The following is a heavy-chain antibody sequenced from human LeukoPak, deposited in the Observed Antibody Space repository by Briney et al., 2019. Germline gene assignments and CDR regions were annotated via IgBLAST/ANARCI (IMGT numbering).Heavy chain of an antibody. V-gene: IGHV4-34*01. D-gene: IGHD6-13*01. CDR3: ATTLKAAASY. CDR2: INHSGST. J-gene: IGHJ4*02. CDR1: GGSFSGYY. Sequence: PSETLSLTCAVYGGSFSGYYWSWIRQPPGKGLEWIGEINHSGSTNYNPSLKSRVTISVDTSKNQFSLKLSSVTAVDTAVYYCATTLKAAASYWGQGTLVTVSS.